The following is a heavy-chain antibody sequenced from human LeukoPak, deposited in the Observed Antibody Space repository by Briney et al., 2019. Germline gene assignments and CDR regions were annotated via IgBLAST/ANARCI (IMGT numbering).Heavy chain of an antibody. CDR3: ARGGKQWRGGNYFDS. Sequence: GGSLRLSCAASGFTFNNYDMQWVRQAPGKGLEWVTFIRSDGSNKYYADSVKGRFTISRDNSKNTLYLQMNSLRAEDTAVYYCARGGKQWRGGNYFDSWGQGTLVAVSS. J-gene: IGHJ4*02. D-gene: IGHD6-19*01. CDR2: IRSDGSNK. CDR1: GFTFNNYD. V-gene: IGHV3-30*02.